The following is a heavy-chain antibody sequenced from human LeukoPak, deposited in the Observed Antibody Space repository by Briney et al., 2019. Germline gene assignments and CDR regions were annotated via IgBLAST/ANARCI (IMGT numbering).Heavy chain of an antibody. Sequence: GESLKISCKGSGYSFTSYWIGWVRQMPGKGLEWMGIIYPGDSDTRYCPSFQGQVTISADKSISTAYLQWSSLKASDTAMYYCARSYYYGSGQSYYYYMDAWGKGTTVTVSS. CDR3: ARSYYYGSGQSYYYYMDA. V-gene: IGHV5-51*01. D-gene: IGHD3-10*01. CDR1: GYSFTSYW. CDR2: IYPGDSDT. J-gene: IGHJ6*03.